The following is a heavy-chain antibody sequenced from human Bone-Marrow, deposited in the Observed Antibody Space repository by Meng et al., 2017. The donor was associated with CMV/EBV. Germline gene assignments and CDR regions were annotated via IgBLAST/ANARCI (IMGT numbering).Heavy chain of an antibody. CDR2: ISYDGSTK. D-gene: IGHD4-17*01. J-gene: IGHJ4*02. V-gene: IGHV3-30*04. CDR3: AKDSTASPFY. CDR1: GFTFSSYA. Sequence: GESLKISCAASGFTFSSYAMHWVRQAPGKGLEWVAVISYDGSTKFYADSVRGRFTISRDNSKNTLYLQMNSLRAEDTAVYYCAKDSTASPFYWGQGTLVTVSS.